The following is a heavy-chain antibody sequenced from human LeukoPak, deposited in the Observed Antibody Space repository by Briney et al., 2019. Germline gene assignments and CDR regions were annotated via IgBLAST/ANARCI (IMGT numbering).Heavy chain of an antibody. Sequence: GGSLRLSCAASGFTFSNYAMTWVRQAPGKGLEWVSAISGSGGSTYYADSVKGRFTISRDNSKNTLYLQMSSLRAEDAAVYYCAKRIMLSGLVAWGQGTLVTVSS. CDR1: GFTFSNYA. CDR2: ISGSGGST. J-gene: IGHJ5*02. D-gene: IGHD3-16*01. V-gene: IGHV3-23*01. CDR3: AKRIMLSGLVA.